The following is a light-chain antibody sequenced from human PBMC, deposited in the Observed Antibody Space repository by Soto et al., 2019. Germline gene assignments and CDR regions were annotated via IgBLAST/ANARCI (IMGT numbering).Light chain of an antibody. CDR1: SSDVGSYNL. Sequence: QSALTQPASVSGSPGQSITISCTGTSSDVGSYNLVSWYQQHPGKAPKLMIYEGSKRPSGVSNRFSGSKSGNTASLTISGLQAEDGADYYCCSYAGSSTYYVFGTGTKVTVL. CDR2: EGS. CDR3: CSYAGSSTYYV. V-gene: IGLV2-23*01. J-gene: IGLJ1*01.